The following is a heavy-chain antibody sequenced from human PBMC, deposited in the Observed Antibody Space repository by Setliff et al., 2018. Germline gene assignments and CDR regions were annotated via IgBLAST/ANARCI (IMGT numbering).Heavy chain of an antibody. CDR3: ARSRSNFWSGYFNWFDP. CDR1: GYSFTSYW. Sequence: GESLKISCKGSGYSFTSYWIGWVRQMPGKGLEWMGIIYPGDSDTRYSPSFQGQVTVSADKSISTAYLQWSSLKASDTAMYYCARSRSNFWSGYFNWFDPWGQGTLVTVSS. CDR2: IYPGDSDT. V-gene: IGHV5-51*01. J-gene: IGHJ5*02. D-gene: IGHD3-3*01.